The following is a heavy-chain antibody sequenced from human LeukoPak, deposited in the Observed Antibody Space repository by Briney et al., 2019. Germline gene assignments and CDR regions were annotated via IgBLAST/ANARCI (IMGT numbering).Heavy chain of an antibody. CDR2: IWYDGSNK. J-gene: IGHJ4*02. CDR3: ARTDCSSTSCYGGPFDY. V-gene: IGHV3-33*01. D-gene: IGHD2-2*01. Sequence: RGSLRLSCAASGFTFSSYGMHWVRQAPGKGLEWVAVIWYDGSNKYYADSVKGRFTISRDNSKNTLYLQMNSLRAEDTAVYYCARTDCSSTSCYGGPFDYWGQGTLVTVSS. CDR1: GFTFSSYG.